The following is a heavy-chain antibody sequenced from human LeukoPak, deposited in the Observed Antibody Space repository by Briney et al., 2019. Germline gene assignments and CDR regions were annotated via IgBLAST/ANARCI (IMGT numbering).Heavy chain of an antibody. Sequence: PSETLSLTCTVSGGSISSGDYYRSWIRQPPGKGLEWIGYIYYSGSTYYNPSLKSRVTISVDTSKNQFSLKLSSVTAADTAVYYCARDSVAGTPLFDYWGQGTLVTVSS. J-gene: IGHJ4*02. CDR2: IYYSGST. CDR3: ARDSVAGTPLFDY. V-gene: IGHV4-30-4*01. CDR1: GGSISSGDYY. D-gene: IGHD6-19*01.